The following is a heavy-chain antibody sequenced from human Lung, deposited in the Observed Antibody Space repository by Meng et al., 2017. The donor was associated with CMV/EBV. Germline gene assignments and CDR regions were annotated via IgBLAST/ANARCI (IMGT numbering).Heavy chain of an antibody. CDR1: GYTFTSYG. CDR2: ISAYNGNT. CDR3: ARDGYFDWLVPRLAAGRLEAQKDAYYYGMDV. Sequence: ASVKVSXKASGYTFTSYGISWVRQAPGQGLEWMGWISAYNGNTNYAQKLQGRVTMTTDTSTSTAYMELRSLRSDDTAVYYCARDGYFDWLVPRLAAGRLEAQKDAYYYGMDVWGQGTTVXVSS. D-gene: IGHD3-9*01. V-gene: IGHV1-18*01. J-gene: IGHJ6*02.